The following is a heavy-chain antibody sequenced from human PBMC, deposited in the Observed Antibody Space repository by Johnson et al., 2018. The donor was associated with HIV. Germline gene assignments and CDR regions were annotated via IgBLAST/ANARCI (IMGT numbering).Heavy chain of an antibody. J-gene: IGHJ3*02. D-gene: IGHD1-1*01. CDR2: FTWNGGST. CDR1: GFTFDDYG. CDR3: ARVQPVGGSYHDAFDI. V-gene: IGHV3-20*04. Sequence: VQLVESGGGVVRPGGSLRLSCAASGFTFDDYGMSWVRPAPGKGLEWGSGFTWNGGSTGYADPVKGRLPISRDNAKNALDLKMNSLRGEDTALDYWARVQPVGGSYHDAFDIWGQGTMVTVSS.